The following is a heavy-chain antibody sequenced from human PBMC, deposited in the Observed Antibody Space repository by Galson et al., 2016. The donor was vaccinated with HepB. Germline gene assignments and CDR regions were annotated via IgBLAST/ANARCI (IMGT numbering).Heavy chain of an antibody. J-gene: IGHJ4*02. D-gene: IGHD3-22*01. V-gene: IGHV4-59*01. CDR3: ARDRDSSSYYSLDY. CDR2: IYYSGSP. Sequence: ETLSLTCTVSGGSISSYYWSWIRQPPGQGLEWIGYIYYSGSPSYNPSFKSRVTISVDTSKNQFSLKLRSVTAADTAVYYCARDRDSSSYYSLDYWGQGTPVTVSS. CDR1: GGSISSYY.